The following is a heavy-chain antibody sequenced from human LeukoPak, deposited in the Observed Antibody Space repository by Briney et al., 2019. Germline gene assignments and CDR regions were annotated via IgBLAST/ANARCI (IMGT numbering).Heavy chain of an antibody. Sequence: GESLKISCKGYGYSFTSYWIGWVRQMPGKGLEWMGIIYPGDSDTRYCPSLQGQVTISADKSISTAYLQWSSLKASDTAMYYCARALYGSGSYLDYWGQGTLVTVSS. CDR1: GYSFTSYW. J-gene: IGHJ4*02. CDR3: ARALYGSGSYLDY. V-gene: IGHV5-51*01. CDR2: IYPGDSDT. D-gene: IGHD3-10*01.